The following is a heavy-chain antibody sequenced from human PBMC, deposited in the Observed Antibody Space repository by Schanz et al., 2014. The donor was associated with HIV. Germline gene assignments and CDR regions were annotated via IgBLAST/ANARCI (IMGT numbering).Heavy chain of an antibody. CDR3: ALSRPSGYGGSWYFDL. Sequence: VQLVESGGGLVKPGGSLRLSCAASEFTFSSYGMHWVRQAPGKGLEWVAALFGSNEHYKESVKGRFTISRDNSKNTLYLQMNSLRAEDTAVYYCALSRPSGYGGSWYFDLWGRGTLVAVSS. CDR1: EFTFSSYG. V-gene: IGHV3-33*08. CDR2: LFGSNE. D-gene: IGHD2-15*01. J-gene: IGHJ2*01.